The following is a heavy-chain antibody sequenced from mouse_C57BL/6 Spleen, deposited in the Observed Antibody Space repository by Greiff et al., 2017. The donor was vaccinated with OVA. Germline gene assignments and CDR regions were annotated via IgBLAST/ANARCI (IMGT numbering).Heavy chain of an antibody. CDR1: GFSLTSYG. J-gene: IGHJ2*01. Sequence: QVQLKQSGPGLVQPSQSLSITCTVSGFSLTSYGVHWVRQSPGKGLEWLGVIWSGGSTDYNAAFISRLSISKDNSKSKIFYKMNSRQADDTAIYYCAGTFRWGFDYWGQGTTLTVSS. V-gene: IGHV2-2*01. CDR3: AGTFRWGFDY. CDR2: IWSGGST. D-gene: IGHD4-1*01.